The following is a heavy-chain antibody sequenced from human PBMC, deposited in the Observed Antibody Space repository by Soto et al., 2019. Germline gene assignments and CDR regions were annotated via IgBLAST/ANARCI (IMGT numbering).Heavy chain of an antibody. CDR2: IWYDGSNK. CDR3: ARDAGAYVGGDAEYFQH. Sequence: QVQLVESGGGVVQPGRSLRLSCAASGFTFSSYGMHWVRQAPGKGLEWVAVIWYDGSNKYYADSVKGRFTISRDNSKNTLYLQMNSLRAEDTAVYSCARDAGAYVGGDAEYFQHWGQGTLVTVSS. D-gene: IGHD2-21*02. CDR1: GFTFSSYG. V-gene: IGHV3-33*01. J-gene: IGHJ1*01.